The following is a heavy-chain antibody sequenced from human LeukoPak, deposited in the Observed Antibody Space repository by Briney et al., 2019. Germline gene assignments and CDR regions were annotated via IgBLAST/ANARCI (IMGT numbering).Heavy chain of an antibody. CDR1: GFTFSSYA. CDR3: ASSRYFGTEGYYYYMDV. CDR2: ISYDGSNK. J-gene: IGHJ6*03. V-gene: IGHV3-30-3*01. Sequence: GGSLRLSCAASGFTFSSYAMHWVRQAPGKGLEWVAVISYDGSNKYYADSVKGRFTISRDNSKNTLYLQMNSLRAEDTAVYYCASSRYFGTEGYYYYMDVWGKGTTVTVSS. D-gene: IGHD1-7*01.